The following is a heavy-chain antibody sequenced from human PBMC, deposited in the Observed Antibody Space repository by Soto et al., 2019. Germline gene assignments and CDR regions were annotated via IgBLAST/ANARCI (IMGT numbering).Heavy chain of an antibody. D-gene: IGHD6-13*01. CDR2: INPSGGST. CDR1: GYTFTSYY. Sequence: ASVQVSCKASGYTFTSYYMHWVRQAPGQGLEWMGIINPSGGSTTYAQKFQGRVTMTRDTSISTAYMELSRLRSDDTAVYYCARGRYSSSWYDYNYYYYYGMDVWGQGTTVTVSS. J-gene: IGHJ6*02. V-gene: IGHV1-46*01. CDR3: ARGRYSSSWYDYNYYYYYGMDV.